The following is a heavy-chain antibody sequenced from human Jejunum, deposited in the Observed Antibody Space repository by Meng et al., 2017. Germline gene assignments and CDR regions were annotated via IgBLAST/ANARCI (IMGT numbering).Heavy chain of an antibody. CDR3: AKDLGERGMGATCHS. D-gene: IGHD1-26*01. J-gene: IGHJ4*02. CDR2: INHSGDGP. Sequence: GESLKISCVASGFTFSSHAMSWFRQAPGKGLEWVSGINHSGDGPFYADSVKGRFTISRDNSKNTLYLQMTSLRAEDTAVYYCAKDLGERGMGATCHSWGQG. V-gene: IGHV3-23*01. CDR1: GFTFSSHA.